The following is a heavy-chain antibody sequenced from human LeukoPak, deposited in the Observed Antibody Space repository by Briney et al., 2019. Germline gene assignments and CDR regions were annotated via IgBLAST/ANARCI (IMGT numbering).Heavy chain of an antibody. V-gene: IGHV6-1*01. D-gene: IGHD6-6*01. CDR3: ARDVVAARDHNWFDP. CDR2: TYYRSKWYN. Sequence: SQTLSLTCAISGDSVSSKSAAWNWIRQSPSRVLEWLGRTYYRSKWYNDYAVSVKSRITINPDTSKNQFSLQLNSVTPEDTAVYYCARDVVAARDHNWFDPWGQGTLVTVSS. CDR1: GDSVSSKSAA. J-gene: IGHJ5*02.